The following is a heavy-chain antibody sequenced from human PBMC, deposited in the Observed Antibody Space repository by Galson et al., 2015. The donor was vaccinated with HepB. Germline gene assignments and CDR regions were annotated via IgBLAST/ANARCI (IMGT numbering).Heavy chain of an antibody. CDR3: ARGGIATRPIDY. Sequence: SLRLSCAASGFTFSDYYMTWIRQAPGKGLEWVSNIHTGSRYTNYADSVKGRFTISRDNAKNSLHLQMNSLRVEDTAVYYCARGGIATRPIDYWGQGTLVTVSS. D-gene: IGHD6-6*01. CDR2: IHTGSRYT. J-gene: IGHJ4*02. V-gene: IGHV3-11*05. CDR1: GFTFSDYY.